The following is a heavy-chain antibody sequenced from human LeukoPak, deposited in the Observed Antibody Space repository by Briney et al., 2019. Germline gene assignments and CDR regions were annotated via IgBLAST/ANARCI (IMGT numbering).Heavy chain of an antibody. CDR3: ARARYVNSFYAFDI. CDR2: LSKSGNT. D-gene: IGHD3-9*01. V-gene: IGHV4-59*01. Sequence: KTSETLSLTCTVSGCSISSYYWSWIRLPPGKGLEWIGYLSKSGNTNYSPSLKSRVTIFGDTSKNQFFLKLSSVTAADTAVYYCARARYVNSFYAFDIWGQGTLVTVSS. J-gene: IGHJ3*02. CDR1: GCSISSYY.